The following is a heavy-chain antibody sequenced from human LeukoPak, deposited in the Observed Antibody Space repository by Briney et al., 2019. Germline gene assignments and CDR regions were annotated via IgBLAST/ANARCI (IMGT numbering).Heavy chain of an antibody. CDR3: GRTAAAGGYFDY. D-gene: IGHD6-13*01. Sequence: GGSLRLSCAASGFTFSSYGMHWVRQAPGKGLEWVAVIWYDGSNKYYADSVKGRFTISRDNSKNTLYLQMNSLRAEDTAVYYCGRTAAAGGYFDYWGQGTLVTVSS. V-gene: IGHV3-33*01. CDR2: IWYDGSNK. CDR1: GFTFSSYG. J-gene: IGHJ4*02.